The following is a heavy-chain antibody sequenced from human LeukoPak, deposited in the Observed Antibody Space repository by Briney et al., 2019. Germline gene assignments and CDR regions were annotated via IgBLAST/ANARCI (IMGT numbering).Heavy chain of an antibody. Sequence: GGSLRLSCAASGFTFSIFAMTWVRRAPGKGLEWVSTISGSGDATHYADSVKGRFTISRDNSKNTLYLPMNTLTAEATDVYYCAKVRWREVLSDDFDYWGQGTLVTVSS. CDR2: ISGSGDAT. D-gene: IGHD2/OR15-2a*01. CDR1: GFTFSIFA. CDR3: AKVRWREVLSDDFDY. J-gene: IGHJ4*02. V-gene: IGHV3-23*01.